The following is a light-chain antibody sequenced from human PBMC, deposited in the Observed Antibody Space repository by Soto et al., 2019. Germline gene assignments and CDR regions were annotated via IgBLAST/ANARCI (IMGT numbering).Light chain of an antibody. Sequence: QSALTQPPSASGSTGQSVTISCTGTSSDVGGYNYVTWYQQHPGKAPKLMIYEVSKRPSGVPDSFSGSKSGNAAALNVSGLQAEDEDDYYCSSHAGSNWVFGGGTQLTVL. CDR1: SSDVGGYNY. CDR2: EVS. V-gene: IGLV2-8*01. J-gene: IGLJ3*02. CDR3: SSHAGSNWV.